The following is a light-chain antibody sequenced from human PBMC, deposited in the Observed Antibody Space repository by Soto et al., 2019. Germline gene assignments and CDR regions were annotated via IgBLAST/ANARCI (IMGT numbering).Light chain of an antibody. Sequence: EIVLTQSPATLSLSPGERATLSCRASQSIGTSYIAWYQQKPGQPPRLLIYGASTRATDIPDRFSGSGSGTHFTLTISRLEPEDFAVYYCQQYARSPRLTFGGGTKVEIK. CDR3: QQYARSPRLT. J-gene: IGKJ4*01. V-gene: IGKV3-20*01. CDR2: GAS. CDR1: QSIGTSY.